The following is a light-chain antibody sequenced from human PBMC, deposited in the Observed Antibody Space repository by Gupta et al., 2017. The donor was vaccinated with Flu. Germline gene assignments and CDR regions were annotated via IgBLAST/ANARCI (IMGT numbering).Light chain of an antibody. V-gene: IGKV4-1*01. CDR3: HQYYTLPRT. CDR2: RAS. CDR1: QSVFDSSENEND. J-gene: IGKJ1*01. Sequence: DIVLTQSPVSLAVSLGERATINCESSQSVFDSSENENDFDWYQQRPGQPPTLLLLRASVRELGVPDRFRGSVSGTNFTLTINNLQAEDVAVYFCHQYYTLPRTFGQGTKVEI.